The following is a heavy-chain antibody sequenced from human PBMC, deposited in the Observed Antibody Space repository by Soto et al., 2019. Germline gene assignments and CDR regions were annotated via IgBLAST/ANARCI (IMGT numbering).Heavy chain of an antibody. D-gene: IGHD3-10*01. Sequence: QVTLKESGPVLVKPTETLTLTCTVSGFSLSNARMGVSWIRQPPGQALEWLAHIFSNDEKSYSTSLKSRLTISKDTSKSQVVLTMTNMDPVDTATYYCARHYGSGSYSPFDPWGQGTLVTVSS. CDR1: GFSLSNARMG. V-gene: IGHV2-26*01. J-gene: IGHJ5*02. CDR2: IFSNDEK. CDR3: ARHYGSGSYSPFDP.